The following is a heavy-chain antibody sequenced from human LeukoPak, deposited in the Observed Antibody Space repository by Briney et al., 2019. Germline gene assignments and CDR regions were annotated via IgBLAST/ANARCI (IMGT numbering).Heavy chain of an antibody. CDR3: AKGNRRHYTSGPNPDSLH. CDR1: GFIFNNYA. Sequence: GGSLRLSCAGSGFIFNNYAMHWVRQPPGKGLEWVSGISWNSGSIDYADSVKGRFTISRDNAKNSLYLQMNSLRVEDTAFYYCAKGNRRHYTSGPNPDSLHWGQGALVTVSS. CDR2: ISWNSGSI. J-gene: IGHJ4*02. V-gene: IGHV3-9*01. D-gene: IGHD6-19*01.